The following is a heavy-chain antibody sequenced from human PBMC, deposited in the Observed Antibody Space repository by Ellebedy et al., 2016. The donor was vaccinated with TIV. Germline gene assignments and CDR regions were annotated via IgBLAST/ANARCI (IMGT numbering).Heavy chain of an antibody. D-gene: IGHD4-11*01. V-gene: IGHV3-53*01. CDR2: IHSGGST. J-gene: IGHJ4*02. CDR1: EFTVSSNF. CDR3: AGSTTITTMPY. Sequence: PGGSLRLSCAASEFTVSSNFMSWVRQAPGKRLEWVSFIHSGGSTYHTDSVKGRFTTSRDNSKNTLYLHMTSLRAEDTAVYYCAGSTTITTMPYWGQGTLVTVSS.